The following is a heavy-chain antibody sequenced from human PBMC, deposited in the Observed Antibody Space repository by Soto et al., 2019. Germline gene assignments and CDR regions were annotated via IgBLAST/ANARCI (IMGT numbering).Heavy chain of an antibody. Sequence: SETLSLTCAVYGGSFSCYYWSWIRQPPGKGLEWIGEINHSGSTNYNPSLKSRVTISVDTSKYQFSLKLSSVTAADTAVYYCARAHQSSGCCGFDYWGQGTLVTAPQ. CDR3: ARAHQSSGCCGFDY. J-gene: IGHJ4*02. V-gene: IGHV4-34*01. D-gene: IGHD2-15*01. CDR2: INHSGST. CDR1: GGSFSCYY.